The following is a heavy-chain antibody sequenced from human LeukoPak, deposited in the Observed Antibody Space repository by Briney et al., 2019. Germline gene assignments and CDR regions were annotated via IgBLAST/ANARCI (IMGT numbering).Heavy chain of an antibody. D-gene: IGHD1-26*01. V-gene: IGHV3-30*03. Sequence: RTGGSLRLSCAASGFTFSSYGMHWVRQAPGKGLEWVAVISYDGSNKYYADSVKGRFTISRDNSKNTLYLQMNSLRAEDTAVYYCASSGSYRFDYWGQGTLVTVSS. J-gene: IGHJ4*02. CDR3: ASSGSYRFDY. CDR2: ISYDGSNK. CDR1: GFTFSSYG.